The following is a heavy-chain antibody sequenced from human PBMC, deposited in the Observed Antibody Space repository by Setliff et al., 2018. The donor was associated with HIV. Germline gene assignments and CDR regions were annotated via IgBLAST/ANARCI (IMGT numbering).Heavy chain of an antibody. J-gene: IGHJ4*02. CDR2: INWDNGDI. CDR3: AKLYCGGACYSADWDYLDS. D-gene: IGHD2-21*02. Sequence: SLRLSCVASGFIFSDHHMHWVRQAPGRGLEWVSGINWDNGDIDYADSVKGRFTISRDNAKNSLYLQMNSLRVEDTAVYYCAKLYCGGACYSADWDYLDSWGQGTLVTVS. CDR1: GFIFSDHH. V-gene: IGHV3-9*01.